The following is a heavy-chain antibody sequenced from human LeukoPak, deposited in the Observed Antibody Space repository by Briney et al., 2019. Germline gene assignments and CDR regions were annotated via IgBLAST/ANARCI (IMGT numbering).Heavy chain of an antibody. D-gene: IGHD6-19*01. Sequence: GASVKVSCKASGYTFTSYDINWVRQATGRGLEWMGWMNPNSGNTGYAQKFQGRVTMTRNTSISTAYMELSSLRSEDTAVYYCARGLLSSGWYSDYWGQGTLVTVSS. CDR1: GYTFTSYD. J-gene: IGHJ4*02. CDR3: ARGLLSSGWYSDY. V-gene: IGHV1-8*01. CDR2: MNPNSGNT.